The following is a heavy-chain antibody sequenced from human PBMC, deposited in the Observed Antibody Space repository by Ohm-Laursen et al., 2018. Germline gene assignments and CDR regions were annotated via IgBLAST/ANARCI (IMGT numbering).Heavy chain of an antibody. CDR2: IKSDGTST. CDR1: GFAFSTYW. J-gene: IGHJ4*02. V-gene: IGHV3-74*01. D-gene: IGHD1-26*01. Sequence: SLRLSCSASGFAFSTYWMHWVRQAPGKGLVWVSRIKSDGTSTSYADSVKGRFTISRDNAKNTLYLEMNSLRAEDTAVYYCARVGGYSGSYSGFDNWGQGTLVTVSS. CDR3: ARVGGYSGSYSGFDN.